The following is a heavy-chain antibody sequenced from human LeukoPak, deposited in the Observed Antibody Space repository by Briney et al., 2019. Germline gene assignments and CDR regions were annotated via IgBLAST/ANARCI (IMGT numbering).Heavy chain of an antibody. Sequence: PSQTLSPTCTVSGGSISSSSYYWGWIRQSPGKGLEWIGSIYYSGSTYYNPSLKSRVTISVDTSMNQFSLRLSSVTAADTAVYYCASTPWIQLWFSSFDYWGQGTLVTVSS. CDR2: IYYSGST. D-gene: IGHD5-18*01. J-gene: IGHJ4*02. V-gene: IGHV4-39*01. CDR1: GGSISSSSYY. CDR3: ASTPWIQLWFSSFDY.